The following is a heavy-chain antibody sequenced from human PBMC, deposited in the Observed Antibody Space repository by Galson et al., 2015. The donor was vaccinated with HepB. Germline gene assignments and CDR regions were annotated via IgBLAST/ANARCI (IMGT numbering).Heavy chain of an antibody. CDR3: ARGMGDHVLRFLEWLFRGDDAFDI. D-gene: IGHD3-3*01. V-gene: IGHV3-30-3*01. Sequence: SLRLSCAASGFTFSSYAMHWVRQAPGKGLEWVAVISYDGSNKYYADSVKGRFTISRDNSKNTLYLQMNSLRAEDTAVYYCARGMGDHVLRFLEWLFRGDDAFDIWGQGTMDTVSS. CDR1: GFTFSSYA. J-gene: IGHJ3*02. CDR2: ISYDGSNK.